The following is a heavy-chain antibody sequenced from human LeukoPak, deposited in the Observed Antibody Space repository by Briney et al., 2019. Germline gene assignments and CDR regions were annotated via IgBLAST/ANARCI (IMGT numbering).Heavy chain of an antibody. CDR3: ARTYSSGWYAYNWFDP. J-gene: IGHJ5*02. CDR1: GGTFSSYA. D-gene: IGHD6-19*01. CDR2: IIPIFGTA. Sequence: SVKVSCKASGGTFSSYAISWVRQAPGQGLEWMGRIIPIFGTANYAQKFQGRVTITTDESTSTAYMELSSLRSEDTAVYYCARTYSSGWYAYNWFDPWGQGTLVTVSS. V-gene: IGHV1-69*05.